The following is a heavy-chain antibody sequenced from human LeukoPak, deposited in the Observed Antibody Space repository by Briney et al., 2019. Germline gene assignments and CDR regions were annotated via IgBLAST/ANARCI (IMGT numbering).Heavy chain of an antibody. CDR2: ISWNSGSI. CDR3: ARTTEGGYTYNYFYYYYMDV. Sequence: GGSLRLSCAASGFTFDDYAMHWVRQAPGKGLEWVSGISWNSGSIGYADSVKGRFTISRDNAKNSLYLQMNSLRAEDTALYYCARTTEGGYTYNYFYYYYMDVWGKGTTVTISS. CDR1: GFTFDDYA. D-gene: IGHD5-18*01. J-gene: IGHJ6*03. V-gene: IGHV3-9*01.